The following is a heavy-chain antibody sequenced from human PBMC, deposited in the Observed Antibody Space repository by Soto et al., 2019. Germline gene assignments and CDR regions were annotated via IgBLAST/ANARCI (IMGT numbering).Heavy chain of an antibody. CDR3: ARSIRGPRRFNGMDV. CDR1: GFSLTSPGMC. V-gene: IGHV2-70*13. D-gene: IGHD1-20*01. CDR2: IERDDDDK. J-gene: IGHJ6*02. Sequence: GSGPTLVNPTETLTLTCTFSGFSLTSPGMCVSWIRQPPGKALEWLALIERDDDDKYYSTSLKTRPTISKDTRKNQVVLTMANMDPADTGTYYCARSIRGPRRFNGMDVWGQGTTVTVSS.